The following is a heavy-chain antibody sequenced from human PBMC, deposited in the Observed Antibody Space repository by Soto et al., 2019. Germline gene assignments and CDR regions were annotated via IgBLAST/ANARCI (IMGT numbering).Heavy chain of an antibody. Sequence: GFSVKVSRIASGYSLTSYGISWVRQAPGQGLEWMGLISAYNGNTTYAQKLQGRVTMTTDTSTSTAYMELRSLRSDDTAVYYCARVEGKVPAATFDYWGQGTLVTVS. CDR2: ISAYNGNT. D-gene: IGHD2-2*01. CDR1: GYSLTSYG. V-gene: IGHV1-18*01. CDR3: ARVEGKVPAATFDY. J-gene: IGHJ4*02.